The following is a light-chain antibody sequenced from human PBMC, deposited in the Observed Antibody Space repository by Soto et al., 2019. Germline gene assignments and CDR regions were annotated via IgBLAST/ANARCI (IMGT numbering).Light chain of an antibody. CDR1: QSVSSW. J-gene: IGKJ1*01. Sequence: DIQMTQSPSTLSASVGDRVTITCRASQSVSSWLAWYQQKPGKAPNLLIYKASTLKSGVPSRFSGSGSGTEFTLTISSLQPDDFATYYCQQYSSYPWTFGKGTKVDIK. V-gene: IGKV1-5*03. CDR2: KAS. CDR3: QQYSSYPWT.